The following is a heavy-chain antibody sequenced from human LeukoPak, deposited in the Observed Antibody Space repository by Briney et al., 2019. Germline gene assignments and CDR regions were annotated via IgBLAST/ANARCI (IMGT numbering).Heavy chain of an antibody. CDR3: ARFSPRAMGNYLDF. J-gene: IGHJ4*02. V-gene: IGHV4-39*07. CDR1: GGSISSSSYY. D-gene: IGHD7-27*01. Sequence: SETLSLTCTVSGGSISSSSYYWGWIRQPPGKGLEWIGSIYYSGSTYYNPSLKSRVILSLDKSANQFSLNLSSVTAAGTAVYYCARFSPRAMGNYLDFWGQGTLVTVSS. CDR2: IYYSGST.